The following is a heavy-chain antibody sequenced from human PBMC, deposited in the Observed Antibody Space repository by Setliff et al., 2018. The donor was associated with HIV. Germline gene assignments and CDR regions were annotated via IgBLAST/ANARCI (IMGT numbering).Heavy chain of an antibody. CDR3: ARVRLYSTALDY. V-gene: IGHV3-66*02. CDR2: IYSGGST. D-gene: IGHD2-2*01. CDR1: GFTVSTYY. J-gene: IGHJ4*02. Sequence: LRLSCAASGFTVSTYYMSWVRQAPGKGLEWVSTIYSGGSTYHADSVKGRFTLSRDTSKNTLFLQMNSLRPEDTAVYYCARVRLYSTALDYWGQGTLVTVSS.